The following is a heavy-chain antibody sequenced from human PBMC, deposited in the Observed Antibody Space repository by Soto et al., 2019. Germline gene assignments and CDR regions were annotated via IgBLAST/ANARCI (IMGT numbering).Heavy chain of an antibody. CDR1: GDSVSSNSAA. V-gene: IGHV6-1*01. J-gene: IGHJ6*02. D-gene: IGHD6-19*01. Sequence: SETLSLTCAISGDSVSSNSAAWNWIRQSPSRGLEWLGRTYYRSKWYNDYAVSVKSRITINPDTSKNQFSLQLNSVTPGDTAVYYCARVKAVAGTREHYYYYGMDVWGQGTTVTVS. CDR3: ARVKAVAGTREHYYYYGMDV. CDR2: TYYRSKWYN.